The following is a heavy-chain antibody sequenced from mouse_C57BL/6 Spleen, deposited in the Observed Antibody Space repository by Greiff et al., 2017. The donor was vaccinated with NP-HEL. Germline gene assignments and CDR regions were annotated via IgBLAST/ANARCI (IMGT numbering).Heavy chain of an antibody. V-gene: IGHV1-82*01. CDR3: ARSDLSPMDY. D-gene: IGHD1-1*01. CDR2: IYPGDGDT. CDR1: GYAFSSSW. Sequence: VQLQQSGPELVKPGASVKISCKASGYAFSSSWMNWVKQRPGKGLEWIGRIYPGDGDTNYNGKFKGKATLTADKSSSTAYMQLSSLTSEDSAVYFCARSDLSPMDYWGQGTSVTVSS. J-gene: IGHJ4*01.